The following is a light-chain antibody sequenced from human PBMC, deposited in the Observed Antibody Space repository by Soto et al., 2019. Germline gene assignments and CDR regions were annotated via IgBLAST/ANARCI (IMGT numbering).Light chain of an antibody. CDR3: SSYAGSNWYV. CDR1: NSDVGDYNY. J-gene: IGLJ1*01. CDR2: EVN. Sequence: QPVLTKPPSANGSPRQSVTISKTRTNSDVGDYNYVSWYQQYPGKAPKLIIYEVNERPSGVPDRFSGSKSGNTASLTVSGLQTADEADYYCSSYAGSNWYVFGTG. V-gene: IGLV2-8*01.